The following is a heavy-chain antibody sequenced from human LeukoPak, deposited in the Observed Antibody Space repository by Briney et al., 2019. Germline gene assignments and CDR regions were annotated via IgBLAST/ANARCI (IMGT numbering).Heavy chain of an antibody. J-gene: IGHJ5*02. D-gene: IGHD6-13*01. CDR2: ISSSSSYI. Sequence: GGSLRLSCAASGFTFSSYSINWVRQAPGKGLEWVSSISSSSSYIYYADSVKGRFTISRDNAKNSLYLQMNSLRAEDTAVYYCARDLGRRQQLEPNWFDPWGQGTLVTVSS. CDR3: ARDLGRRQQLEPNWFDP. CDR1: GFTFSSYS. V-gene: IGHV3-21*01.